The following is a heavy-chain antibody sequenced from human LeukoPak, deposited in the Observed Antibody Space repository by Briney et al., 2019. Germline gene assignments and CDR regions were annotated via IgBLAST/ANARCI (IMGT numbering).Heavy chain of an antibody. J-gene: IGHJ5*02. CDR3: ARDSSSPGWFDP. D-gene: IGHD6-6*01. Sequence: SETLSLTCAVSGGSISSGGYSWGWIRQPPGKGLEWIGYIYHSGSTYYNPSLKSRVTISVDRSKNQFSLKLSSVTAADTAVYYCARDSSSPGWFDPWGQGTLVTVSS. V-gene: IGHV4-30-2*01. CDR1: GGSISSGGYS. CDR2: IYHSGST.